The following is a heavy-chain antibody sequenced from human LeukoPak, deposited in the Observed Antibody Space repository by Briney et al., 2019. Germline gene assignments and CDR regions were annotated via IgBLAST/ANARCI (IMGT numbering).Heavy chain of an antibody. CDR3: GRGFSIVPAGIPDY. CDR1: GFTFSAYG. V-gene: IGHV3-74*01. J-gene: IGHJ4*02. CDR2: INTDGGST. Sequence: GGSLRLSCAASGFTFSAYGMNWVRQAPGKGLVWVSRINTDGGSTTYADSVKGRFTISRDNAKNTLYLQMNSLRAEDTAVYYCGRGFSIVPAGIPDYWGLGTLVTVSS. D-gene: IGHD2-2*02.